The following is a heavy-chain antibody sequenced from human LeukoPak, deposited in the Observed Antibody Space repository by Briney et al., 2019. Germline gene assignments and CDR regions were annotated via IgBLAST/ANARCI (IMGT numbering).Heavy chain of an antibody. D-gene: IGHD3-9*01. J-gene: IGHJ3*02. CDR2: IKQDGSEK. V-gene: IGHV3-7*01. CDR1: GCTFSSYW. CDR3: ARTATYYDILTGFSPDAFDI. Sequence: GGFLRLSCAASGCTFSSYWMSWVRQAPGKGLEWVANIKQDGSEKYYVDSVKGRFTISRDNAKNSLYLQMNSLRAEDTAVYYCARTATYYDILTGFSPDAFDIWGQGTMVTVSS.